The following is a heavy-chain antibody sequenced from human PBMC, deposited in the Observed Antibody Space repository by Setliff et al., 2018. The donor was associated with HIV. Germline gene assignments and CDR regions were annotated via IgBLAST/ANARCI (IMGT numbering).Heavy chain of an antibody. CDR3: ARDGPALDIVVVPAASVLGYYYYYMDV. CDR2: INPSGGST. J-gene: IGHJ6*03. CDR1: GYTFTSYY. V-gene: IGHV1-46*01. D-gene: IGHD2-2*03. Sequence: SVKVSCKASGYTFTSYYMHWVRQAPGQGLEWMGIINPSGGSTSYAQKFQGRVTMTRDTSTSTVYMELSSLRSEDTAVYYCARDGPALDIVVVPAASVLGYYYYYMDVWGKGTTVTVSS.